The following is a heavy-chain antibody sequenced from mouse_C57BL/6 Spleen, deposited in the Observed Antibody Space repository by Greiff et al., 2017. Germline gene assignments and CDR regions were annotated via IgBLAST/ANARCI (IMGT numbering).Heavy chain of an antibody. J-gene: IGHJ3*01. CDR3: ARVGDYDDGTWFAY. V-gene: IGHV1-54*01. D-gene: IGHD2-4*01. Sequence: QVQLQQSGAELVRPGTSVKVSCKASGYAFTNYLIEWVKQRPGQGLEWIGVINPGSGGTNYNEKFKGKATLTADKSSSTAYMQLSSLTSEDSAVYVCARVGDYDDGTWFAYWGQGTLVTVSA. CDR1: GYAFTNYL. CDR2: INPGSGGT.